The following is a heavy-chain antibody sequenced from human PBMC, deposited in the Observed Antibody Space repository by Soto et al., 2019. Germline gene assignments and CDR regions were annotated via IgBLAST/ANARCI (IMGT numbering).Heavy chain of an antibody. J-gene: IGHJ6*02. V-gene: IGHV1-46*01. Sequence: ASVKVSCKASGYTFTSYYMHWVRQAPGQGLEWMGIINPSGGSTSYAQKFQGRVTMTRDTSTSTVYMELSSLRSEDTAVYYCARDLAASDYYYYGMDVWGQGTTVTVS. CDR2: INPSGGST. CDR3: ARDLAASDYYYYGMDV. CDR1: GYTFTSYY. D-gene: IGHD6-6*01.